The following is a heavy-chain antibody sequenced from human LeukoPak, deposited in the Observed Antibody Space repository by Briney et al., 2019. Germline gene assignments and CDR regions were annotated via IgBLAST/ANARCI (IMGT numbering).Heavy chain of an antibody. Sequence: SQTLSLTCAISGDSVSNNIATWNWVRQSPSRGLEWLGRTYYRSKWYNDYAVSVKSRITINPDTSKNQFSLQLNSVTPEDTAVYYCARDSPLTTVTTFPYWYFDLWGRGTLVTVSS. CDR2: TYYRSKWYN. CDR3: ARDSPLTTVTTFPYWYFDL. D-gene: IGHD4-17*01. V-gene: IGHV6-1*01. CDR1: GDSVSNNIAT. J-gene: IGHJ2*01.